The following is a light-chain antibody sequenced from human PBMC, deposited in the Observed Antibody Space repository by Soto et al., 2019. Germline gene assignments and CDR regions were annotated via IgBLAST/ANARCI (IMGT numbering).Light chain of an antibody. CDR2: EVS. V-gene: IGLV2-8*01. J-gene: IGLJ2*01. CDR3: SSYAGSNNFV. Sequence: QSALTQPPSASGSPGQSVTISCTGTSSDVGDYNYVSWYQQHPGKAPKLMIYEVSKRPSGVPDRFSGSKSGNTASLPVSGLQAEDEADYYCSSYAGSNNFVFGGGTKLTVL. CDR1: SSDVGDYNY.